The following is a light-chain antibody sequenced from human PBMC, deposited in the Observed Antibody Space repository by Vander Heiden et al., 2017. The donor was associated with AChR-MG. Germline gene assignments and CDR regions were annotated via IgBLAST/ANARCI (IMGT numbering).Light chain of an antibody. Sequence: DIQMTQSPSSLSAPVGARVTITCRASQSISSYLNWYQQKPGKAPKLLIYAASSLQSGVPSRFSGSGSGTDFTLTISSLQPEDFATYYCQQSYSTPLTFGPGTKVDIK. CDR1: QSISSY. J-gene: IGKJ3*01. CDR3: QQSYSTPLT. CDR2: AAS. V-gene: IGKV1-39*01.